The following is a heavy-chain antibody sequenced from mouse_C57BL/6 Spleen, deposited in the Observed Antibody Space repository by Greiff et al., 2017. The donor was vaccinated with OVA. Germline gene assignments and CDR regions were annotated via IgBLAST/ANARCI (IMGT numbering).Heavy chain of an antibody. CDR3: ARELYGSSAY. CDR1: GYSITSGYY. Sequence: EVQVVESGPGLVKPSQSLSLTCSVTGYSITSGYYWNWIRQFPGNKLEWMGYISYDGSNNYNPSLKNRISITRDTSKNQFFLKLNSVTTEDTATYYCARELYGSSAYWGQGTLVTVSA. V-gene: IGHV3-6*01. CDR2: ISYDGSN. J-gene: IGHJ3*01. D-gene: IGHD1-1*01.